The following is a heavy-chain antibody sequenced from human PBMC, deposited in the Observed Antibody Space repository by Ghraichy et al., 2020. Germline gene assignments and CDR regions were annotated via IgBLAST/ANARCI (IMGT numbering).Heavy chain of an antibody. CDR1: GFTFSSYA. CDR3: AKDPHTAVAALSRITDY. Sequence: GGSLRLSCAASGFTFSSYAMSWVRQAPGKGLEWVSAISGSGGSTYYADSVKGRFTISRDNSKNTLYLQMNSLRAEDTAVYYCAKDPHTAVAALSRITDYWGQGTLVTVSS. D-gene: IGHD6-19*01. V-gene: IGHV3-23*01. J-gene: IGHJ4*02. CDR2: ISGSGGST.